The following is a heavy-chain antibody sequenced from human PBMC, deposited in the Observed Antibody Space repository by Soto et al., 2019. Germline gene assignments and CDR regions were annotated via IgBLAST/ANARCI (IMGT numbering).Heavy chain of an antibody. CDR3: ASAYCSSTSCSHAYYYYGMDV. D-gene: IGHD2-2*01. CDR2: IYYSGST. J-gene: IGHJ6*02. Sequence: PSETLSLTCTVSGVSISSSSYYWGWIRQPPGKGLEWIGSIYYSGSTYYNPSLKSRVTISVDTSKNQFSLKLSSVTAADTAVYYCASAYCSSTSCSHAYYYYGMDVWGQGTTVTVSS. CDR1: GVSISSSSYY. V-gene: IGHV4-39*01.